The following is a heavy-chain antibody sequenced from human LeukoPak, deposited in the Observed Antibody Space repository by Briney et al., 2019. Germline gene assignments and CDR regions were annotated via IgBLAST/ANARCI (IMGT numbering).Heavy chain of an antibody. D-gene: IGHD6-19*01. CDR3: ARQESASYSSGWYFGGAASVNWFDP. V-gene: IGHV4-59*08. J-gene: IGHJ5*02. CDR1: GGSISSYY. Sequence: SETLSLTCTVSGGSISSYYWSWIRQPPGKGLEWIGYIYYSGSTNYNPSLKSRVTISVDTSKNQFSLKLSSVTAADTAVYYCARQESASYSSGWYFGGAASVNWFDPWGQGTLVTVSS. CDR2: IYYSGST.